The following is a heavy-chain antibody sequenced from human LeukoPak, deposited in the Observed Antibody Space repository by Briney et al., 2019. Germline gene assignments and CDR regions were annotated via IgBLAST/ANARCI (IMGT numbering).Heavy chain of an antibody. Sequence: GRSLRLSCAASGFTFSSYGMHWVRQAPGKGLEWVAVIWYDGSNKYYVESVKGRFTIARGNSKNTLYLQMNSLRAEDTAVYYCVRGSAVAGGTEFDYWGQGTLVTVSS. CDR2: IWYDGSNK. CDR1: GFTFSSYG. V-gene: IGHV3-33*01. CDR3: VRGSAVAGGTEFDY. J-gene: IGHJ4*02. D-gene: IGHD6-19*01.